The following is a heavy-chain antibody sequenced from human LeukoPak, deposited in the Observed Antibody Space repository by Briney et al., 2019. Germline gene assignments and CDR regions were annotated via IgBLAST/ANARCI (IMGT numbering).Heavy chain of an antibody. J-gene: IGHJ5*02. Sequence: GESLKISCKGSGYSFTSYWIGWVRQMPGKGLEWMGIIYPGDADTRYSPSFQGQVTISADKSISTAYLQWSSLKASDTAMYYCARLSGSGSYYLLHNWFDPWGQGTLVTVSS. D-gene: IGHD3-10*01. CDR2: IYPGDADT. CDR3: ARLSGSGSYYLLHNWFDP. V-gene: IGHV5-51*01. CDR1: GYSFTSYW.